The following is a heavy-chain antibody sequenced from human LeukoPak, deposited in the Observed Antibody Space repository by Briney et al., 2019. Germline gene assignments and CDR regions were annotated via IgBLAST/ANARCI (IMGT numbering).Heavy chain of an antibody. Sequence: ASVKVSCKASGYTFTSYDINWVRRATGQGLEWMGWMNPNSGNTGYAQKFQGRVTMTRNTSISTAYMELSSLRSEDTAVYYCAREVANYYDSSGYPYYYGMDVWGQGTTVTVSS. J-gene: IGHJ6*02. CDR1: GYTFTSYD. V-gene: IGHV1-8*01. D-gene: IGHD3-22*01. CDR2: MNPNSGNT. CDR3: AREVANYYDSSGYPYYYGMDV.